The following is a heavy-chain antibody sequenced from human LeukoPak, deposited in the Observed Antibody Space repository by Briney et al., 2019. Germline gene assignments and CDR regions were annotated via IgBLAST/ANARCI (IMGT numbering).Heavy chain of an antibody. CDR1: GGSISSYY. D-gene: IGHD6-13*01. CDR2: IYTSGST. Sequence: PSETLSLTCTVSGGSISSYYWSWIRQPPGKGLEWIGYIYTSGSTNYNPSLKSRVTISVDTSKNQFSLKLSSVTAADTAVYYCARVPNSSSLYYYYYMDVWGKGTTVTVSS. V-gene: IGHV4-4*09. CDR3: ARVPNSSSLYYYYYMDV. J-gene: IGHJ6*03.